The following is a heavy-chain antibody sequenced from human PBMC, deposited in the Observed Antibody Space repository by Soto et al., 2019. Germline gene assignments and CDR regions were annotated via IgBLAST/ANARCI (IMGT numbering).Heavy chain of an antibody. D-gene: IGHD2-15*01. J-gene: IGHJ4*02. CDR3: ARGGGWTFDY. CDR2: MYNSGSA. Sequence: TSETLSLTCTVSGGSLSSYYWSWIRQPPGKGLEWVGYMYNSGSANYNPSLKSRVTISVDRSKNQFSLKLSSVTAADTAVYYCARGGGWTFDYWGQGTLVTVSS. CDR1: GGSLSSYY. V-gene: IGHV4-59*12.